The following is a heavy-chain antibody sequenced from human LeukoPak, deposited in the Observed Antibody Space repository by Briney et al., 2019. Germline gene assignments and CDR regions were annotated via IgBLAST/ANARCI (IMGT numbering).Heavy chain of an antibody. Sequence: SETLSLTCAVYGGSFSGYYWSWIRQPPGKGLEWIGYIYYSGSTNYNPSLKSRVTISVDTSKNQFSLKLSSVTAADTAVYYCARGGYDFWSGYFYQEYYFDYWGQGTLVTVSS. CDR1: GGSFSGYY. CDR2: IYYSGST. J-gene: IGHJ4*02. D-gene: IGHD3-3*01. V-gene: IGHV4-59*01. CDR3: ARGGYDFWSGYFYQEYYFDY.